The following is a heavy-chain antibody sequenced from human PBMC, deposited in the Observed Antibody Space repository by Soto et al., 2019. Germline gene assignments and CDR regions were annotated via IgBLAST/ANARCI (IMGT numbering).Heavy chain of an antibody. V-gene: IGHV3-30-3*01. D-gene: IGHD5-18*01. CDR1: GFTFSSYA. J-gene: IGHJ4*02. CDR3: ARGLAGYREGGPFDY. Sequence: QVQLVESGGGVVQPGRSLRLSCAASGFTFSSYAMHWVRQAPGKGLEWVAVISYDGSNKYYADSVKGRFTISRDNSKNTLYLQMNSLRAEDTAVYYCARGLAGYREGGPFDYWGQGTLVTVSS. CDR2: ISYDGSNK.